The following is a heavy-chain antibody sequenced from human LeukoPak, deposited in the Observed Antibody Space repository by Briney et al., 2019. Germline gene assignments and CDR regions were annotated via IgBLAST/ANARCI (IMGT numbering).Heavy chain of an antibody. J-gene: IGHJ6*03. CDR2: IKQDGSEK. CDR3: ARDLADSSGYYGYHHYYMDV. V-gene: IGHV3-7*01. Sequence: GXXLRLSCAASGFTFSSYWMSLVRQAPGKGLEWVANIKQDGSEKYYVDSVKGRFTISRDNDKNSLYLQMNSLRAEDTAVYYCARDLADSSGYYGYHHYYMDVWGKGTTVTVSS. CDR1: GFTFSSYW. D-gene: IGHD3-22*01.